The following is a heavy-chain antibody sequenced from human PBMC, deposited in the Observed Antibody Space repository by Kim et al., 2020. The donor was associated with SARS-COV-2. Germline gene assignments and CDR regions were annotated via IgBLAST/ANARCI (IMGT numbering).Heavy chain of an antibody. CDR1: GGYFSDYN. Sequence: SETLSLTCAVYGGYFSDYNWSWIRQPPGKGLEWIGEINHSGSTSHSPSLKSRGTISVDTTKSQFSLRLESMTAADTALYYCARGRTGVVRAAVLGLGPYYDYYAMDVWGQGTAVAVSS. D-gene: IGHD2-15*01. V-gene: IGHV4-34*01. CDR3: ARGRTGVVRAAVLGLGPYYDYYAMDV. CDR2: INHSGST. J-gene: IGHJ6*02.